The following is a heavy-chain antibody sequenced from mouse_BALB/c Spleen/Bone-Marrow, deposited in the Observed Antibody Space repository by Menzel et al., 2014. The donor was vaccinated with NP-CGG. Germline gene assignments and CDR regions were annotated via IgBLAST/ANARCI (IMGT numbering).Heavy chain of an antibody. Sequence: VQLQQSGAELVKPGASVKLSCKASGFTFTSYWMHWVKQRPGQGLEWIGEINPSNGRPNYNGKFKYKATLTVDKSSNTAYMHLSSLRSEDSAVYYCARTIATLYYAMDYWGQGTSVTVSS. V-gene: IGHV1S81*02. CDR2: INPSNGRP. CDR3: ARTIATLYYAMDY. J-gene: IGHJ4*01. CDR1: GFTFTSYW.